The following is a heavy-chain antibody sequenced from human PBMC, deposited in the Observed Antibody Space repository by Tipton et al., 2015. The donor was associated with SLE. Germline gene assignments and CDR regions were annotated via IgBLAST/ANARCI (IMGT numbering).Heavy chain of an antibody. CDR2: IYHSGST. V-gene: IGHV4-38-2*01. D-gene: IGHD2-8*01. Sequence: LRLSCAVSGYSISSGYYWGWIRQPPGKGLEWIGSIYHSGSTYYNPSLKSRVTISVDTSKNQFSLKLSSVTAADTAVYYCARNGGWFDPWGQGTLVTVSS. CDR1: GYSISSGYY. CDR3: ARNGGWFDP. J-gene: IGHJ5*02.